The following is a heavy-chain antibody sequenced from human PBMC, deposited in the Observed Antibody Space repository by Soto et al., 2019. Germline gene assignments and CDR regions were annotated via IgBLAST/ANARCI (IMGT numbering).Heavy chain of an antibody. CDR3: ARDPWYSSSWDGYFQH. V-gene: IGHV1-2*02. D-gene: IGHD6-13*01. Sequence: QVQLVQSGAEVKKPGASVKVSCKASGYTFTGYYMHWVRQAPGQGLEWMGWINPNSGGTNYAQKLQGRVTMTTDTSTSTAYMELRSLRSDDTAVYYCARDPWYSSSWDGYFQHWGQGTLVTVSS. CDR2: INPNSGGT. J-gene: IGHJ1*01. CDR1: GYTFTGYY.